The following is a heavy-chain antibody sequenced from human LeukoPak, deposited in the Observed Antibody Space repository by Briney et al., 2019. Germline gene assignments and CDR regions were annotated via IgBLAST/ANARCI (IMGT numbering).Heavy chain of an antibody. CDR2: IYYSGST. CDR1: GGSISSSSYY. Sequence: PSETLSLTCTVSGGSISSSSYYWGWIRQPPGKGLEWIGSIYYSGSTYYNPSLKSRVTISVDTSKNQFSLKLSSVTAADTAVYYCARGGYFDWLRGYFDLWGRGTLVTVSS. CDR3: ARGGYFDWLRGYFDL. D-gene: IGHD3-9*01. V-gene: IGHV4-39*07. J-gene: IGHJ2*01.